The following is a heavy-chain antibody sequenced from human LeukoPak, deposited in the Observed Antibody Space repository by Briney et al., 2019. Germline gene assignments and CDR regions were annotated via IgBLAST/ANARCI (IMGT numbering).Heavy chain of an antibody. Sequence: SETLSLTCTVSGGSISSGGYYWSWIRQHPGKGLEWIGYIYYSGSTYYNPSLKSRVTISVDTSKNQFSLKLSSVTAADTAVYYCARENIAAAGAVFDYWGQGTLVTVSS. CDR1: GGSISSGGYY. J-gene: IGHJ4*02. CDR3: ARENIAAAGAVFDY. D-gene: IGHD6-13*01. CDR2: IYYSGST. V-gene: IGHV4-31*03.